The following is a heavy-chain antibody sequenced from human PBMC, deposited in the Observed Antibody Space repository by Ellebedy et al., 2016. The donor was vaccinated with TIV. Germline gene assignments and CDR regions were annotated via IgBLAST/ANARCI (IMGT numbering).Heavy chain of an antibody. CDR2: ISTSSTTI. CDR3: ARGNVVAPAAMDS. V-gene: IGHV3-48*02. Sequence: PGGSLRLSCAASGFTFSRYSMNWVRQAPGKGLEWVSYISTSSTTIHYADSVKGRFTISRDNAKNSLYLQMNSLRDEDTAVYYCARGNVVAPAAMDSWGQGTLVTVSS. CDR1: GFTFSRYS. D-gene: IGHD2-2*01. J-gene: IGHJ5*02.